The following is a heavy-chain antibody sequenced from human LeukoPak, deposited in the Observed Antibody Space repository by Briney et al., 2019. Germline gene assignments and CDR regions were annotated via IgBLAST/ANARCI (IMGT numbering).Heavy chain of an antibody. J-gene: IGHJ4*02. V-gene: IGHV3-21*04. CDR1: GFTFSSYS. CDR2: IGSSSSYI. D-gene: IGHD6-19*01. Sequence: GGSLRLSCAASGFTFSSYSMNWVRQAPWKGLEWVSSIGSSSSYIYYADSVKGRFTISRDNAKNSLYLQMNSLRAEDTAVYYCAKSKGAVAGSYDYWGQGTLVTVSS. CDR3: AKSKGAVAGSYDY.